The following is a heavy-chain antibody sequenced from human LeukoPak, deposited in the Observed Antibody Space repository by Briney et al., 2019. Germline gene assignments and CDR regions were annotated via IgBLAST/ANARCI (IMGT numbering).Heavy chain of an antibody. CDR1: GFTFSSYG. CDR2: ISYDGSNK. D-gene: IGHD3-22*01. J-gene: IGHJ3*02. CDR3: AKDFRIGYPDAFDI. V-gene: IGHV3-30*18. Sequence: GGSLRLSCTASGFTFSSYGMHWVRQAPGKGLEWVTVISYDGSNKYFADSVKGRFTISRDNSKNTLFLQMNSLRAEDTAVYYCAKDFRIGYPDAFDIWGQGTMVTVSS.